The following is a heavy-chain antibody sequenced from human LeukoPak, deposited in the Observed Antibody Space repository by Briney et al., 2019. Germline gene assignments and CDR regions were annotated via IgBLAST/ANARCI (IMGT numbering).Heavy chain of an antibody. CDR3: ATSGGTGEPGIADY. J-gene: IGHJ4*02. D-gene: IGHD7-27*01. CDR1: GYTLTELS. CDR2: FDPEDGET. Sequence: ASVKVSCKVSGYTLTELSMHWVRQAPGKGLEWMGGFDPEDGETIYAQKFQGRVTMTEDTSTDTAYMELSSLRSADTAVYYCATSGGTGEPGIADYWGQGTLVTVSS. V-gene: IGHV1-24*01.